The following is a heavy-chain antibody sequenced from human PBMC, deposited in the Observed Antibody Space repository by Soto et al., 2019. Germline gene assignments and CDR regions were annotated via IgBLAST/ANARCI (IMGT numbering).Heavy chain of an antibody. CDR1: GYTFTNYY. D-gene: IGHD6-19*01. V-gene: IGHV1-46*01. CDR2: INPSGGST. J-gene: IGHJ4*02. Sequence: QVQLVQSGAEVKKPGASVKVSCKASGYTFTNYYIHWVRQAPGQGLEWMGMINPSGGSTSYTRRFQGRVTLTRDTATSTVYMELSSLRSEDTAVYYCARESQSSGWSRFDYWGQGPLVTVSS. CDR3: ARESQSSGWSRFDY.